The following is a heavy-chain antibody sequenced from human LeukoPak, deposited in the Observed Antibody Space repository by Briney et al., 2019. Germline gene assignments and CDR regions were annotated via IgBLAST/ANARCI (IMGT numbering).Heavy chain of an antibody. D-gene: IGHD3-10*01. CDR2: ISWNSGSI. CDR1: GFTFDDYA. J-gene: IGHJ4*02. Sequence: GRSLRLSCAASGFTFDDYAMHWVRQAPGKGLGWVSGISWNSGSIGYADSVKGRFTISRDNAKNSLYLQMNSLRAEDTALYYCAKDYYGSAFDYWGQGTLVTVSS. CDR3: AKDYYGSAFDY. V-gene: IGHV3-9*01.